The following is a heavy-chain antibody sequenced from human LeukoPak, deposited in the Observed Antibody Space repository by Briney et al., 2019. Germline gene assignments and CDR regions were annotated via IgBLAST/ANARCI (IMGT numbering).Heavy chain of an antibody. D-gene: IGHD4-17*01. CDR3: ARHDRLRFDY. Sequence: SETLFLTCTVSGGSISSYYWSWIRQPPGKGLEWIGYIYYSGSTNYNPSLKSRVTISVDTSKNQFSLKLSSVTAADMAVYYCARHDRLRFDYWGQGTLVTVSS. V-gene: IGHV4-59*08. J-gene: IGHJ4*02. CDR1: GGSISSYY. CDR2: IYYSGST.